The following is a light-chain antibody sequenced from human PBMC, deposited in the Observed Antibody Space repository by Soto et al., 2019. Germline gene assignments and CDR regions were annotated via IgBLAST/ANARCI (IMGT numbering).Light chain of an antibody. CDR1: QTIGKY. CDR2: DAS. J-gene: IGKJ3*01. Sequence: DIQMTQSPSSLSATVGDRVTITCRARQTIGKYLNWYQQQPGKVPKLLIYDASYLQSGVPSRFSGSESGTDFTLNISDLRPEDFATYYCQQSFSIPFTFGPGTKVDIK. V-gene: IGKV1-39*01. CDR3: QQSFSIPFT.